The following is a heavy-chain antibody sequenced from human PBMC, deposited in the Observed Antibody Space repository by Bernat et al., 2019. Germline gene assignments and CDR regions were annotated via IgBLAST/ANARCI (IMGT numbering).Heavy chain of an antibody. D-gene: IGHD2-15*01. CDR1: GYTLTELS. J-gene: IGHJ3*02. CDR2: FDPEDGET. Sequence: QVQLVQSGAEVKKPGASVKVSCKVSGYTLTELSMHWVRQAPGKGLEWMGGFDPEDGETIYAQKFQGRVTMTEDTSTDTAYMELSSLRSEDTAGYYCATSRAIVVVVAAPDAFDIWGQGTMVTVSS. V-gene: IGHV1-24*01. CDR3: ATSRAIVVVVAAPDAFDI.